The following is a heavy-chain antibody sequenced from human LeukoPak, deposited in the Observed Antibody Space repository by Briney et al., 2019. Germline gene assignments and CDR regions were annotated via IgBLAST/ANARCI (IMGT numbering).Heavy chain of an antibody. Sequence: GGSLRLSCAASGFTFSSYSMNWVRQAPGKGLEWVSSISSSSSYIYYADSVKGRFTISRDNAKNSLYLQMNSLRAEDTAVYCCARSFDVGYDFWSGYYATSVFDYWGQGTLVTVSS. CDR2: ISSSSSYI. CDR3: ARSFDVGYDFWSGYYATSVFDY. J-gene: IGHJ4*02. CDR1: GFTFSSYS. D-gene: IGHD3-3*01. V-gene: IGHV3-21*01.